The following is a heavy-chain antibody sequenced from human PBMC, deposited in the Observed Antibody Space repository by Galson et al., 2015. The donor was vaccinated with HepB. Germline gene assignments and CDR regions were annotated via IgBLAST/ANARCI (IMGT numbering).Heavy chain of an antibody. Sequence: SVKVSCKASGGTFSSYAISWVRQAPGQGLEWMGGIIPIFGTANYAQKFQGRVTITADESTSTAYMELSSLRSEDTAVYYCARGRGEQWPPNKYNWFDPWGQGTLVTVSS. D-gene: IGHD6-19*01. CDR3: ARGRGEQWPPNKYNWFDP. CDR2: IIPIFGTA. J-gene: IGHJ5*02. V-gene: IGHV1-69*13. CDR1: GGTFSSYA.